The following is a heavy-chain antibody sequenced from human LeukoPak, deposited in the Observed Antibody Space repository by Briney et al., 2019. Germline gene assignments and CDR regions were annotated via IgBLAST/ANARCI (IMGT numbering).Heavy chain of an antibody. CDR2: ISSNTDGGTT. Sequence: GSLRLSCAASGFTVSNAWMSWIRQAPGKGLEWVGRISSNTDGGTTAYAAPVKDRFTISRDDSKNTLYLQMNSLTTEDTAVYYCITFYWGQGTLVTVSS. CDR3: ITFY. CDR1: GFTVSNAW. V-gene: IGHV3-15*01. J-gene: IGHJ4*02.